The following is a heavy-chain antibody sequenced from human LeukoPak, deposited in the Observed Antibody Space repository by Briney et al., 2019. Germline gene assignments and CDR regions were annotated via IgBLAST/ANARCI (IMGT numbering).Heavy chain of an antibody. J-gene: IGHJ4*02. CDR1: GGSVSSGNYY. V-gene: IGHV4-61*01. CDR2: IYYSGST. D-gene: IGHD3-3*01. CDR3: ARGVPPISIFGVVIRNGGYFDY. Sequence: SETLSLTCTVSGGSVSSGNYYWSWIRQPPGKGLEWIGYIYYSGSTNYNPSLKSRVTISVDTSKNQFSLKLSSVTAADTAVYYCARGVPPISIFGVVIRNGGYFDYWGQGTLVTVSS.